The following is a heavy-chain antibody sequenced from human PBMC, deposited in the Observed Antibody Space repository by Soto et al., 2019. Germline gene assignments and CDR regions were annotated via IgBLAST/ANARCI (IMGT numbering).Heavy chain of an antibody. J-gene: IGHJ5*02. V-gene: IGHV4-31*03. Sequence: SETLSLTCTVSGGSISSGGYYWSWIRQHPGKGLEWIGYIYYSGSTYYNPSLKSRVTISVDTSKNQFSLKLSSVTAADTAVYYCARVLNNRYNWFDPWGQGTLVTAPQ. CDR2: IYYSGST. CDR1: GGSISSGGYY. CDR3: ARVLNNRYNWFDP. D-gene: IGHD2-15*01.